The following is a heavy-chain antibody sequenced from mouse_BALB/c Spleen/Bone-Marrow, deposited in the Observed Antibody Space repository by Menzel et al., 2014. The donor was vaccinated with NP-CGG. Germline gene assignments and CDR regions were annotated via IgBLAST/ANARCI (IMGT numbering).Heavy chain of an antibody. CDR2: IHPNSGNT. CDR3: ARWGFNY. V-gene: IGHV1S130*01. CDR1: GYTFTSSW. J-gene: IGHJ2*01. Sequence: VQLQQSGSVLVRPGASVKLSRKASGYTFTSSWMHWAKQRPGQGLEWIGEIHPNSGNTNYNEKFKGKATLTVDTSSSTAYVDLSSLTSEDSAVYYCARWGFNYWGQGTTLTVSS.